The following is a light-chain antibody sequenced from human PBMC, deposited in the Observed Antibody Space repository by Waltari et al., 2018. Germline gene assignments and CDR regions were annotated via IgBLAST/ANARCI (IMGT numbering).Light chain of an antibody. J-gene: IGKJ2*03. CDR1: QSVRSN. Sequence: DIVMTQSPATLSVSPGERVTLSCRASQSVRSNLAWYQQKPGQGPRLLIYDGSTRATGIPARFSGSGSGTDFTLTISSLQSEDFAIYYCHQSDDWPPYSFGQGTKLEIK. CDR2: DGS. CDR3: HQSDDWPPYS. V-gene: IGKV3-15*01.